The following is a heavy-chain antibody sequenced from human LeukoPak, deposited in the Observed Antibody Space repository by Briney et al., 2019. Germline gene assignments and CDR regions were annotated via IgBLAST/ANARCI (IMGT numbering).Heavy chain of an antibody. J-gene: IGHJ6*02. CDR1: GFTFSSYD. V-gene: IGHV3-33*05. CDR2: ILYDGSNK. CDR3: ARDKSGSYLSYYYYYGMDV. Sequence: GRSLRLSCAASGFTFSSYDIHWVRQAPGKGLEWVTIILYDGSNKYYADSVKGRFTISRDNSKNTVYLQMNSLTAEDTAVYYCARDKSGSYLSYYYYYGMDVWGQGTTVTVSS. D-gene: IGHD1-26*01.